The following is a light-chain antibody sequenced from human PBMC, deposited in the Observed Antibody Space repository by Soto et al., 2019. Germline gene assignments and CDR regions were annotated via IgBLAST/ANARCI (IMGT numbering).Light chain of an antibody. J-gene: IGKJ5*01. CDR2: GAS. CDR1: QSVSSN. Sequence: EIVMTQSPATLSVSPGERATLSCRASQSVSSNLAWYQQKPGQAPRLLIDGASTRATGIPARFSRSGSGTEVTLTISSLQFEDFRVYYCQQYNNWPPITFGQGTPLEIK. V-gene: IGKV3-15*01. CDR3: QQYNNWPPIT.